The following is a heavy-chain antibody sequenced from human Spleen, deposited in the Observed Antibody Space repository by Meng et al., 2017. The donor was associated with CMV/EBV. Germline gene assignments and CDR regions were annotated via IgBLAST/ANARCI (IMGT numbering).Heavy chain of an antibody. CDR3: ARDGGIAARLFDY. D-gene: IGHD6-6*01. Sequence: GESLKISCAASGFTFSDYYMSWVRQAPGQGLEWLSYISSDGSTKYYGDSVRGRFTISRDNAQNSLFLQLNSLRAEDTAVYYCARDGGIAARLFDYWGQGTLVTVSS. V-gene: IGHV3-11*04. CDR1: GFTFSDYY. J-gene: IGHJ4*02. CDR2: ISSDGSTK.